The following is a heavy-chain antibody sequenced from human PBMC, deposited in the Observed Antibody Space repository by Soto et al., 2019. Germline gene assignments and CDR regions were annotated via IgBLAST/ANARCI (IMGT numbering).Heavy chain of an antibody. Sequence: GASVKVSCKVSGYTLTELSMHWVRQAPGKGLEWMGGFDPEDGETIYAQKFQGRVTMTEDTSTDTAYMEMSSLRSEDTAVYYCATGRTEWFEVFYYYYGMDVWGQGTTVTVSS. V-gene: IGHV1-24*01. J-gene: IGHJ6*02. CDR2: FDPEDGET. CDR1: GYTLTELS. CDR3: ATGRTEWFEVFYYYYGMDV. D-gene: IGHD3-3*01.